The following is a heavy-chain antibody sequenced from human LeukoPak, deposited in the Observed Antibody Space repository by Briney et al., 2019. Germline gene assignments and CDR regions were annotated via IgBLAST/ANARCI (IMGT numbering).Heavy chain of an antibody. CDR3: ARRAKYYYDSSGYDAFDI. J-gene: IGHJ3*02. D-gene: IGHD3-22*01. Sequence: SQTLSLTCAISGDSVSSNSAAWNWIRQSPSRGLEWLGRTYYRSKWYNDCAVSVKSRITINPDTSKNQFSLQLNSVTPEDTAVYYCARRAKYYYDSSGYDAFDIWGQGTMVTVSS. V-gene: IGHV6-1*01. CDR1: GDSVSSNSAA. CDR2: TYYRSKWYN.